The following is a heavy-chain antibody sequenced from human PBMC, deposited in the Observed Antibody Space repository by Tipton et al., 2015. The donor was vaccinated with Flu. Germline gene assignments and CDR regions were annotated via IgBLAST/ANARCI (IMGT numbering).Heavy chain of an antibody. CDR3: ARHYTMTTVTTTGWGEIDY. V-gene: IGHV5-51*01. CDR1: GYSFTSYW. Sequence: QLVQSGAEVKKPGESLKISCKGSGYSFTSYWIGWVRQMPGKGLEWMGIIYPGDSDTRYSPSFQGQVTISADKSISTAYLQWSSLKASDTAMYYCARHYTMTTVTTTGWGEIDYWGQGTLVTVSS. D-gene: IGHD4-17*01. CDR2: IYPGDSDT. J-gene: IGHJ4*02.